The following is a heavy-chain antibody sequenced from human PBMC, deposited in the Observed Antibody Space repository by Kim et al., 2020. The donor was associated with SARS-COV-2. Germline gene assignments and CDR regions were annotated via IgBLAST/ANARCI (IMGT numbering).Heavy chain of an antibody. CDR1: GDSINNYY. D-gene: IGHD4-17*01. J-gene: IGHJ4*02. V-gene: IGHV4-59*01. CDR2: IYHTGIT. Sequence: SETLSLTCTVSGDSINNYYWSWIRQPPGKGLEWIGYIYHTGITNYNPSLKSRVTMSVDTSKNQFSLRLSSVTAADTAVYYCAGDYGDRKIDYWGQGTLVTVS. CDR3: AGDYGDRKIDY.